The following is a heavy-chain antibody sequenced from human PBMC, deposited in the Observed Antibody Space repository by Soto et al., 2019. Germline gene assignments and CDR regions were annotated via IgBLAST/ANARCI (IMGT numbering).Heavy chain of an antibody. J-gene: IGHJ4*02. CDR2: IGTAGDT. CDR1: GFTFSSYD. D-gene: IGHD1-1*01. Sequence: GGSLRLSCAASGFTFSSYDMHWVRQATGKGLEWVSAIGTAGDTYYPGSVKGRFTISRENAKNSLYLQMNSLRAGDTAVYYCAKDRPRRTSGYFFDYWGQGTLVTVSS. V-gene: IGHV3-13*04. CDR3: AKDRPRRTSGYFFDY.